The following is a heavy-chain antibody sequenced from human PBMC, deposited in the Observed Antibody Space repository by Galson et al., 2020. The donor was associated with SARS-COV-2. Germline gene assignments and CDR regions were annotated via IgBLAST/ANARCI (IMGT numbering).Heavy chain of an antibody. V-gene: IGHV3-9*01. CDR2: ISWNSGSI. J-gene: IGHJ6*02. D-gene: IGHD3-10*01. CDR3: ANLGSGSFELLSGGMDV. CDR1: GFTFDDYA. Sequence: GGSLRLSCAASGFTFDDYAMHWVRQAPGKGLEWVSGISWNSGSIGYADSVKGRFTISRDNAKNSLYLQMNSLRAEDTALYYCANLGSGSFELLSGGMDVWGQGTTVTVSS.